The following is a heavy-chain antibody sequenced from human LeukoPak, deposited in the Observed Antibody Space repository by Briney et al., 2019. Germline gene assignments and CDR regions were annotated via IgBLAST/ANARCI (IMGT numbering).Heavy chain of an antibody. CDR1: GYTLTEFS. CDR3: TRGASMNRGIIIYSFDY. Sequence: ASVKVSCKVSGYTLTEFSMHWVRQAPGKGLEWMGGFDPEDGTTIYAQKFQGRVTMTEDTSTDTAYMELSSLTSEDAAIYYCTRGASMNRGIIIYSFDYWGQGTLVTVSS. D-gene: IGHD3-10*01. V-gene: IGHV1-24*01. CDR2: FDPEDGTT. J-gene: IGHJ4*02.